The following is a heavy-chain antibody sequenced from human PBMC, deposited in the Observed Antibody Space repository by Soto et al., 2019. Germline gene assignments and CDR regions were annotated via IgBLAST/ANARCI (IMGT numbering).Heavy chain of an antibody. CDR1: GFTFSDHY. J-gene: IGHJ4*02. D-gene: IGHD2-2*01. CDR2: NRKKANGYTT. CDR3: ARSGSSTSCYDY. Sequence: EVHLVESGGGLVQPGGSLRLSCAASGFTFSDHYIDWVRQAPGKGLEWVGRNRKKANGYTTDYAASVKGRFTISRDDSKNSLYLQMDSLKTEDTAVYYSARSGSSTSCYDYWGQGTLVTVSS. V-gene: IGHV3-72*01.